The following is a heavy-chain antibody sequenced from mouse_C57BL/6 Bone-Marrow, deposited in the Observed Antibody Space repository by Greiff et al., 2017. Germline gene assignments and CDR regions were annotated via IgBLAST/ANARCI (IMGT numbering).Heavy chain of an antibody. CDR1: GFSLSTSGMG. V-gene: IGHV8-12*01. D-gene: IGHD1-1*01. J-gene: IGHJ3*01. Sequence: QVQLKESGPGILQSSQTLSLTCSFSGFSLSTSGMGVSWIRQPSGKGLEWLAHIYWDDDKRYNPSLKSRLTISKDTSRNQVFLKITSVDTADTATYSCARGYYYGSSSFSDWGQGTLVTVSA. CDR2: IYWDDDK. CDR3: ARGYYYGSSSFSD.